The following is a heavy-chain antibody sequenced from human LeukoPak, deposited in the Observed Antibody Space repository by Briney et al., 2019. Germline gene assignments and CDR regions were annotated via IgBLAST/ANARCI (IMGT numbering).Heavy chain of an antibody. J-gene: IGHJ6*03. CDR3: ARGLSSSWPYYYYYYMDV. V-gene: IGHV4-4*09. CDR1: GGSISSYY. CDR2: IYTSGST. D-gene: IGHD6-13*01. Sequence: SETLSLTCTVSGGSISSYYWSWIRQPPGNGLEWIGYIYTSGSTNYNPSRTSRVTISVDTSKNQFSLKLSSVTAADTAVYYCARGLSSSWPYYYYYYMDVWGKGTTVTVSS.